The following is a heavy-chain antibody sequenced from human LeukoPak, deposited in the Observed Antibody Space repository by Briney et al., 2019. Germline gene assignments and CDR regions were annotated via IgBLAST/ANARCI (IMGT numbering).Heavy chain of an antibody. CDR1: GGSFSNYI. D-gene: IGHD3-22*01. V-gene: IGHV1-69*01. CDR2: IIPIFGTT. Sequence: SVKVSCKAAGGSFSNYIGSWWRLAPGQGLEWMGGIIPIFGTTNSQKFQGRVAITADESTNTAYMELSSLRSEDTAVYYCARPTTYYYDSSAYHVDGFDIWGQGTMVTVSS. CDR3: ARPTTYYYDSSAYHVDGFDI. J-gene: IGHJ3*02.